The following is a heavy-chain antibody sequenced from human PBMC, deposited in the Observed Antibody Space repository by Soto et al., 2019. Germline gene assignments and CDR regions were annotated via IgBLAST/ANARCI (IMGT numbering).Heavy chain of an antibody. CDR3: AREPFVLGYCSSTSCLRGGAFDI. J-gene: IGHJ3*02. D-gene: IGHD2-2*01. Sequence: GASVKVSCKASGYTFTSYGISWVRQAPGQGLEWMGWISAYNGNTNYAQKLQGRVTMTTDTSTSTAYMELRSLRSDDTAVYYCAREPFVLGYCSSTSCLRGGAFDIWGQGTMVTVS. V-gene: IGHV1-18*01. CDR2: ISAYNGNT. CDR1: GYTFTSYG.